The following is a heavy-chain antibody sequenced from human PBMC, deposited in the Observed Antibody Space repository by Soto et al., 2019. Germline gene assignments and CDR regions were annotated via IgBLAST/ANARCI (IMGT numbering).Heavy chain of an antibody. CDR2: IYYSGST. Sequence: SETLSLTCTVSGGSISSYYWSWIRQPPGKGLEWIGYIYYSGSTNYNPSLKSRVTISVDTSKNQFSLKLSSVTAADTAVYYCARFHYDYVWGSYRPNWFDPWGQGTLVTVSS. J-gene: IGHJ5*02. CDR3: ARFHYDYVWGSYRPNWFDP. D-gene: IGHD3-16*02. V-gene: IGHV4-59*01. CDR1: GGSISSYY.